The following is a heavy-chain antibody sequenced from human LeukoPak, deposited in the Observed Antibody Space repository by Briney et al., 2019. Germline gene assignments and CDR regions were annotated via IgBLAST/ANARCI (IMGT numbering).Heavy chain of an antibody. CDR2: ISASGSTI. Sequence: GGSLRLSCAASGFTFSSYEMNWVRQAPGGGLEWVSYISASGSTILYADSVKGRFTISRDNAKNSLYLQMNSLRAEDTAVYYCARSGTYCTEGICYTGYYFDFWGQGTLVTVSS. J-gene: IGHJ4*02. CDR1: GFTFSSYE. V-gene: IGHV3-48*03. D-gene: IGHD2-8*01. CDR3: ARSGTYCTEGICYTGYYFDF.